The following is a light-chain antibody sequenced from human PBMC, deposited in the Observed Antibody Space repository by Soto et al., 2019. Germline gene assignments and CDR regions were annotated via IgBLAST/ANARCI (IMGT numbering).Light chain of an antibody. CDR2: QNS. V-gene: IGLV3-1*01. J-gene: IGLJ2*01. CDR1: ELGHKY. CDR3: QAWDSRTVV. Sequence: SYELTQPPSVSVSPGQTASITCSGGELGHKYACWYQQKPGQSPVLVIYQNSKRPSGIPERFSGSNSGNRATLTISGTQAMDEADYYCQAWDSRTVVFGGGTKLTVL.